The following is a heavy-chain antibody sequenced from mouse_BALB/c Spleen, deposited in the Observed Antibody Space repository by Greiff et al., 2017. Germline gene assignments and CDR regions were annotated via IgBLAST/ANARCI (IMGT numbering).Heavy chain of an antibody. CDR1: GFTFSSFG. J-gene: IGHJ4*01. V-gene: IGHV5-17*02. CDR2: ISSGSSTI. Sequence: EVQRVESGGDLVKPGGSLKLSCAASGFTFSSFGMHWVRQAPEKGLEWVAYISSGSSTIYYADTVKGRFTISRDNPKNTLFLQMTSLRSEDTAMYYCARSGNGDAMDYWGQGTSVTVSS. D-gene: IGHD2-1*01. CDR3: ARSGNGDAMDY.